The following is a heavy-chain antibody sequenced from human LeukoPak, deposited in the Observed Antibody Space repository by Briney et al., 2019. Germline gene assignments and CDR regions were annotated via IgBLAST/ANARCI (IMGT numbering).Heavy chain of an antibody. D-gene: IGHD3-10*01. CDR2: INSDGSST. CDR3: AGVGSSGSYSVVGY. V-gene: IGHV3-74*01. J-gene: IGHJ4*02. CDR1: GFTFSSYW. Sequence: GGSLRLSCAASGFTFSSYWMHWVRQAPGKGLVWVSRINSDGSSTSYADSVKGRFTISRDNAKNTLYLQMNSLRAEDTAVYYCAGVGSSGSYSVVGYWGQGTLVTVSS.